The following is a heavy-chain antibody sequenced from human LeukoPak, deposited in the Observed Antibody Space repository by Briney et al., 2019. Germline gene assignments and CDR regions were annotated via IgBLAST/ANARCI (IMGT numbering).Heavy chain of an antibody. CDR3: AKDYGDYENHDY. Sequence: GGSLRLSCAASGFTFSSYSMNWVRQAPGKGLEWVSSISSSSSYIYYADSVKGRFTISRDNAKNSLYLQMNSLRAEDTAVYYCAKDYGDYENHDYWGQGTLVTVSS. CDR2: ISSSSSYI. J-gene: IGHJ4*02. CDR1: GFTFSSYS. D-gene: IGHD4-17*01. V-gene: IGHV3-21*04.